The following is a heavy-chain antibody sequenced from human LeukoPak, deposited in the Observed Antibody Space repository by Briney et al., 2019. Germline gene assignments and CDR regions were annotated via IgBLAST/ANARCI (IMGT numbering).Heavy chain of an antibody. CDR1: GGSISNYY. CDR3: ARSGGDRVEMPTIIDY. J-gene: IGHJ4*02. D-gene: IGHD5-24*01. Sequence: SETLSLTCTVSGGSISNYYWTWIRQPAGKGLEWIGRIYTSGSTNYNPSLKSRVTMSVDMSKNQFSLKLSSVTAADTAVYYCARSGGDRVEMPTIIDYWGQGTLVTVSS. CDR2: IYTSGST. V-gene: IGHV4-4*07.